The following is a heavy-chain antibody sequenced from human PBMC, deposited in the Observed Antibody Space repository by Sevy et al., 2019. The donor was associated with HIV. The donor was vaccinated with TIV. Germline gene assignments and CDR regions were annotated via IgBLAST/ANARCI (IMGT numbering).Heavy chain of an antibody. J-gene: IGHJ4*02. Sequence: SETLSLTCTVSGGSITSLYWNWIRQPPGKGLEWIANIYYNGHINYHPFLKSRVTLSLVTSKNQFSLRLSSVTAADTAMYYCAGENAWGRGYSWGQGTLVTVSS. CDR3: AGENAWGRGYS. CDR2: IYYNGHI. V-gene: IGHV4-59*08. CDR1: GGSITSLY. D-gene: IGHD1-26*01.